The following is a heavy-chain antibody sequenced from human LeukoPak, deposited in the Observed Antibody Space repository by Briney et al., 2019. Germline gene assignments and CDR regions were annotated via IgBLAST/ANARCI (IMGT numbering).Heavy chain of an antibody. CDR3: AREHMSSPLDY. CDR1: GFTFGSYS. D-gene: IGHD2-21*01. J-gene: IGHJ4*02. V-gene: IGHV3-30*03. Sequence: GGSLRLSCAASGFTFGSYSMNWVRQAPGKGLEWVAVISYDGSNKYYADSVKGRFTISRDNSKNTLYLLMNSLRAEDTAVYYCAREHMSSPLDYWGQGTLVTVSS. CDR2: ISYDGSNK.